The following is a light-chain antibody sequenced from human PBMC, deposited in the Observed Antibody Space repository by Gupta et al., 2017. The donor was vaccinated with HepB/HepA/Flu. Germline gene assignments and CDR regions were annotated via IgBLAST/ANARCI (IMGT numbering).Light chain of an antibody. J-gene: IGLJ2*01. Sequence: QSALTQPASLSGAPGQSITSFCTGTSSDVGTYNLVSWYQQHPGKAPKLMIYEVSKRPSGVSNRFSGSKSGNTASLTISGLQAEDEADYYCCSYAGSSTPFGGGTKLTVL. CDR2: EVS. CDR3: CSYAGSSTP. V-gene: IGLV2-23*02. CDR1: SSDVGTYNL.